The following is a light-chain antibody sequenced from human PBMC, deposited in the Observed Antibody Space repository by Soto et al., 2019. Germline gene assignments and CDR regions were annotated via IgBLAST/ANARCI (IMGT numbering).Light chain of an antibody. CDR2: DTS. CDR1: QSVGGSS. CDR3: QQYMHWPRT. V-gene: IGKV3D-20*02. Sequence: ETVLTQSPGTLSLSPGERATVSCRASQSVGGSSLAWYQQRPGQAPRLVIYDTSKRATGIPDRFSGGASGTEFTLTISSLQPEDCALYYCQQYMHWPRTFGQGTKVDIK. J-gene: IGKJ1*01.